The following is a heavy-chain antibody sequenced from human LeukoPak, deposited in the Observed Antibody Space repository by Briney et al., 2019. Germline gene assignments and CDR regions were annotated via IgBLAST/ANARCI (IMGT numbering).Heavy chain of an antibody. CDR2: ISDIGSI. CDR3: AGHHPRDTVDF. Sequence: SQTLSLTCTVSGGSISSYYWSWIRQPPGKGLEWIAYISDIGSINYNPSLKSRVTISLDTSKNQFSLKLSSVTAADTAVYYCAGHHPRDTVDFWGQGTLVTVSS. D-gene: IGHD2-21*01. CDR1: GGSISSYY. V-gene: IGHV4-59*08. J-gene: IGHJ4*02.